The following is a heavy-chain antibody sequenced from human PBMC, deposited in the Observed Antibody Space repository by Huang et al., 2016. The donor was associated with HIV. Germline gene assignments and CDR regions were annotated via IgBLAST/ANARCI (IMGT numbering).Heavy chain of an antibody. Sequence: QVQLEQSGSELKKPGASVRISCRASGYTFTEDAMNWVRQAPGQGLEWLGWINTHTGKPTYAHGVKGRFVFSLDTSVSTAYLQISSLQTDDTAIYYCARGIVVTSINWFDPWGQGTLVTVSS. CDR2: INTHTGKP. V-gene: IGHV7-4-1*02. CDR1: GYTFTEDA. CDR3: ARGIVVTSINWFDP. D-gene: IGHD2-21*02. J-gene: IGHJ5*02.